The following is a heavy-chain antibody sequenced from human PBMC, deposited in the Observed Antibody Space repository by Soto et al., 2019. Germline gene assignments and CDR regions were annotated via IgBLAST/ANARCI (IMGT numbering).Heavy chain of an antibody. CDR1: GFTFISYA. D-gene: IGHD3-22*01. J-gene: IGHJ1*01. CDR2: ISGSGGST. CDR3: AKAPLRGAYENEHAC. Sequence: GGSLRLSCAASGFTFISYAMSWVRQAPGKGLEWVSAISGSGGSTYYADSVKGRFTISRDNSKNTLYLQMNSLRAEDTAVYYCAKAPLRGAYENEHACRGQGTLVTVSS. V-gene: IGHV3-23*01.